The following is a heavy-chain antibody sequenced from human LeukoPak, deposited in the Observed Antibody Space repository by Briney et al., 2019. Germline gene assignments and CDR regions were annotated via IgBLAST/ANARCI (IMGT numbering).Heavy chain of an antibody. D-gene: IGHD3-10*01. J-gene: IGHJ6*02. CDR2: IYSGDRK. CDR1: GFTVSSNY. Sequence: GGSLRLSCAASGFTVSSNYRIWVRQAPGKGLEWVSVIYSGDRKHYADSVKGRFAISRDKSKNTLYLQMNSLRAEDTAVYYCARGASDYYYGIDVWGQGTTVTVSS. CDR3: ARGASDYYYGIDV. V-gene: IGHV3-66*01.